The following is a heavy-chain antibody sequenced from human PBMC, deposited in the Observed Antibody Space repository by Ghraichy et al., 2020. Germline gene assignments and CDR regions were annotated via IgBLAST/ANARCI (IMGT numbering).Heavy chain of an antibody. V-gene: IGHV4-59*08. CDR3: ARHRFGPSPAAIGY. J-gene: IGHJ4*02. CDR1: GGSISSYY. D-gene: IGHD2-2*01. CDR2: IYYSGST. Sequence: SETLSLTCTVSGGSISSYYWSWIRQPPGKGLEWIGYIYYSGSTNYNPSPKSRVTISVDTSKNQFSLKLSSVTAADTAVYYCARHRFGPSPAAIGYWGQGTLVTVSS.